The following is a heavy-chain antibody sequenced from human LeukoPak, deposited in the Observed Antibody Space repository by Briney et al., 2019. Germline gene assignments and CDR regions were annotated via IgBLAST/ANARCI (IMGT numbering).Heavy chain of an antibody. Sequence: GGSLRLSCAASGFTFSSYEMNWVRQAPGKGLEWVSYISSSGSTIYYGDSVKGRFTISRDNAKNSLYLQMNSLRAEDTAVYYCASAYSSSWLGDAFDIWGQGTMVTVSS. D-gene: IGHD6-13*01. J-gene: IGHJ3*02. V-gene: IGHV3-48*03. CDR1: GFTFSSYE. CDR2: ISSSGSTI. CDR3: ASAYSSSWLGDAFDI.